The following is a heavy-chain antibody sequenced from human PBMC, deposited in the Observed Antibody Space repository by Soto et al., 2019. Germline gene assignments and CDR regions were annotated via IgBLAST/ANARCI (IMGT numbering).Heavy chain of an antibody. CDR3: SREPQGSYCYIDY. CDR1: GFTSSSHA. Sequence: PGGSLRPSCPAYGFTSSSHAIHCVRQAPGKGLEWVTIISKDGNSTHYTDSVTGRCAITRDNSKNTLFPQMISLRADDAAVYYCSREPQGSYCYIDYWGQGTPVTVSS. J-gene: IGHJ4*02. V-gene: IGHV3-30*09. D-gene: IGHD3-10*01. CDR2: ISKDGNST.